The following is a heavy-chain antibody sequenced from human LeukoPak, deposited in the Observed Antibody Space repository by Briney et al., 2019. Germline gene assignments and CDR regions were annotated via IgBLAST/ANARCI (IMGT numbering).Heavy chain of an antibody. CDR3: ARDRVVGATTVYDY. Sequence: GGSLRLSCAASGFTFSSHAMHWVRQAPGKGLEWVAVISYDGSNKYYADSVKGRFTISRDNSKNTLYLQMNSLRAEDTAVYYCARDRVVGATTVYDYWGQGTLVTVSS. D-gene: IGHD1-26*01. V-gene: IGHV3-30-3*01. CDR1: GFTFSSHA. CDR2: ISYDGSNK. J-gene: IGHJ4*02.